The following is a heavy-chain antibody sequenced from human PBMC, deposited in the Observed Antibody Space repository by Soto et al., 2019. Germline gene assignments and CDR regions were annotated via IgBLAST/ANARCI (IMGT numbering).Heavy chain of an antibody. CDR2: IKQDGNEK. Sequence: GGSLRLSCAASGFTFSYYWMSWVRQAPGKGLEWVANIKQDGNEKYCVDSVKGRFTIARDNAKNSLYLQMNSLRAEDTAAYYCATLLTPVTHRGGSDYNGMDVWGQGTTVTVSS. CDR1: GFTFSYYW. CDR3: ATLLTPVTHRGGSDYNGMDV. D-gene: IGHD4-17*01. V-gene: IGHV3-7*03. J-gene: IGHJ6*02.